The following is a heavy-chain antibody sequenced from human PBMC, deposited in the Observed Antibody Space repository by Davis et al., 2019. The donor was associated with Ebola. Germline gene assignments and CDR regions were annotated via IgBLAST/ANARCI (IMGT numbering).Heavy chain of an antibody. Sequence: SETLSLTCAVYGESFSGYYWSWTRQPPGKGLEWIGYIYYSGSTNYNPSLKSRVTISVDTSKNQFSLKLSSVTAADTAVYYCARGRDGYNYRRWFDPWGQGTLVTVSS. CDR3: ARGRDGYNYRRWFDP. V-gene: IGHV4-59*08. D-gene: IGHD5-24*01. J-gene: IGHJ5*02. CDR2: IYYSGST. CDR1: GESFSGYY.